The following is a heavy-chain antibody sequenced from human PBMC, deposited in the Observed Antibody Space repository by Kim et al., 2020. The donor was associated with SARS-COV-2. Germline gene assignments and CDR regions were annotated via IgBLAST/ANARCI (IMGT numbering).Heavy chain of an antibody. J-gene: IGHJ5*02. CDR2: IYYSGST. D-gene: IGHD3-10*01. Sequence: SETLSLTCTVSGGSISSSSYYWGWIRQPPGKGLEWIGSIYYSGSTYYNPSLKSRVTISVDTSKNQFSLKLSSVTAADTAVYYCASPQSGWFDPWGQGTLVTVSS. CDR3: ASPQSGWFDP. CDR1: GGSISSSSYY. V-gene: IGHV4-39*01.